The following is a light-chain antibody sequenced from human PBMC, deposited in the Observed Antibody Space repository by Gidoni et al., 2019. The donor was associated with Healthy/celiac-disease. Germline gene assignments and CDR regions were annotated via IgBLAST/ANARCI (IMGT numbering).Light chain of an antibody. CDR1: QNVNSR. J-gene: IGKJ4*01. Sequence: EIVMTQSPATLSVSPGERATLSCRASQNVNSRLAWYQQKPGQAPRLLMDDASTRAAGIPARFSGSGSGTEFTLTISSLQSEDFAVYYCQQDNDWPLTFGGGTKVEIK. CDR3: QQDNDWPLT. CDR2: DAS. V-gene: IGKV3-15*01.